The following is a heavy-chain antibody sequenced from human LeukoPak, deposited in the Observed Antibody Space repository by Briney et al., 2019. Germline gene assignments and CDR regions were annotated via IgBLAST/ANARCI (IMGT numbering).Heavy chain of an antibody. Sequence: PGGSLRLSCAASGFTFSNYWMHWVRQAPGKGLVWVSRINGDGISTTYADSVKGRFTISRDNAKNTLYLQMNSLRAEDTAVYYCARDGSTWSNWLGTWGQGTVVTVSA. D-gene: IGHD6-13*01. J-gene: IGHJ5*02. CDR3: ARDGSTWSNWLGT. CDR1: GFTFSNYW. CDR2: INGDGIST. V-gene: IGHV3-74*01.